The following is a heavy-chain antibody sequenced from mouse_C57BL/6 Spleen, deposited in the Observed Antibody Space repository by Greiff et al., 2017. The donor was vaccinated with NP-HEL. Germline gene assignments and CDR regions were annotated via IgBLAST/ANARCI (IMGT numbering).Heavy chain of an antibody. Sequence: QVHVKQPGAELVMPGASVKLSCKASGYTFTSYWMHWVKQRPGQGLEWIGEIDPSDSYTNYNQKFKGKSTLTVDKSSSTAYMQLSSLTSEDSAVYYCARTAQATWFAYWGQGTLATVSA. V-gene: IGHV1-69*01. CDR2: IDPSDSYT. J-gene: IGHJ3*01. CDR1: GYTFTSYW. D-gene: IGHD3-2*02. CDR3: ARTAQATWFAY.